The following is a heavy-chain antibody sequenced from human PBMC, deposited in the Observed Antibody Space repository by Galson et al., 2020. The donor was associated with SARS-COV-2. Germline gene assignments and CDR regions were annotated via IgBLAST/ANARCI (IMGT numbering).Heavy chain of an antibody. CDR2: ILGGGRT. J-gene: IGHJ4*02. CDR1: GLTLSGFT. CDR3: AKDWKPDSVWDFDH. V-gene: IGHV3-23*01. D-gene: IGHD1-1*01. Sequence: GESLKISCAASGLTLSGFTMTWVRQAPGKGLEWVASILGGGRTYYADPVKGRFTVSRDNSKDTVSLQMSSLRVDDTGVYFCAKDWKPDSVWDFDHWGLGTPVTVSS.